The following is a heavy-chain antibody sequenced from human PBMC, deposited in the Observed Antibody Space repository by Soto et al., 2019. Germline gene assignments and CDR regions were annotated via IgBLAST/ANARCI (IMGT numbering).Heavy chain of an antibody. D-gene: IGHD6-6*01. Sequence: QVQLVQSVAEVKKPGSSVKVSCKASGSTFSSYAISWVRQAPGQGLEWMGGIIPIFGTANYAQKFQGRVTITADESTSTAYMEMSSLRSEDTAVYYCARDNRYSSSHPLYYFDYWGQGTLVTVSS. CDR2: IIPIFGTA. J-gene: IGHJ4*02. V-gene: IGHV1-69*01. CDR1: GSTFSSYA. CDR3: ARDNRYSSSHPLYYFDY.